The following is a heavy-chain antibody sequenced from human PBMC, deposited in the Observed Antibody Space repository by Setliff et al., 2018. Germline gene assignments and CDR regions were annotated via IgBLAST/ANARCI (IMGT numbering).Heavy chain of an antibody. J-gene: IGHJ4*02. Sequence: GGSLRLSCAASGYTSSSYAMTWVRQAPGKGPEWVSIISASGDTTYYADSVKGRFTISRDNSKNTLYLQMNSLRAEDTAVYYCCSGSYLFVYWGQGSLVTVSS. CDR2: ISASGDTT. CDR1: GYTSSSYA. V-gene: IGHV3-23*01. CDR3: CSGSYLFVY. D-gene: IGHD1-26*01.